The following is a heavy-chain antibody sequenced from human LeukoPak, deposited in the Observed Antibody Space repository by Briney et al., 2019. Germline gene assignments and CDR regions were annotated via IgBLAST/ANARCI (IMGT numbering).Heavy chain of an antibody. CDR2: IYYSGST. V-gene: IGHV4-39*01. D-gene: IGHD3-10*01. CDR1: GGSISSSSYY. J-gene: IGHJ5*02. Sequence: SETLSLTCTVSGGSISSSSYYWGWIRQPPGKGLEWIGCIYYSGSTYYNPALKSRVTISVDTSKNQFSLKLSSVTAADTAVYYCASLAYGPFDPWGQGTLVTVSS. CDR3: ASLAYGPFDP.